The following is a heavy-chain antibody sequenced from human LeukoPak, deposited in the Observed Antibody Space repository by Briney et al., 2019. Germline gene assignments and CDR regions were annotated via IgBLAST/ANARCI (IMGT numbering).Heavy chain of an antibody. Sequence: PGGSLRLSCVASGFAFSSYWMSWVRQAPGKGLEWVANIKQDGSEKYYVDSVKGRFTISRDNAENSLYLQMNSLRAEDTAVYYCARVPVCSGGSCYSVYTFDIWGQGTMVTVSS. CDR2: IKQDGSEK. J-gene: IGHJ3*02. V-gene: IGHV3-7*01. CDR1: GFAFSSYW. D-gene: IGHD2-15*01. CDR3: ARVPVCSGGSCYSVYTFDI.